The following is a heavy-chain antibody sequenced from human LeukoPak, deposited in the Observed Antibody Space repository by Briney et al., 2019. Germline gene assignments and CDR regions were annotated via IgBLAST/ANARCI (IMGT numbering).Heavy chain of an antibody. D-gene: IGHD1-7*01. CDR1: GFTFSSYA. Sequence: PGGSLRLSCAASGFTFSSYAMYWVRQAPGKGLEYGSGINTNGGATFYAKSVKGRFTISRDDSKNTLYLHMGSLRGEHMAVYYCARAQTGATSYFFDDWGQGTLVTVSS. CDR3: ARAQTGATSYFFDD. V-gene: IGHV3-64*01. J-gene: IGHJ4*02. CDR2: INTNGGAT.